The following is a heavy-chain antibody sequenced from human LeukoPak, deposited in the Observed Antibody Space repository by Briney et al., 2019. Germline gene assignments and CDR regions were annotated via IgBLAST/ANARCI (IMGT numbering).Heavy chain of an antibody. CDR1: GDTVSSNNAA. V-gene: IGHV6-1*01. Sequence: SQTLSLTCALSGDTVSSNNAAWSWVRQSPSRGLEWLGRTYYRSKWYNNYAESVKSRITINSDTSKNQFSLQLNSVTPEDTAVYYCARDFGGAFNIWGQGTLVTVSS. CDR2: TYYRSKWYN. CDR3: ARDFGGAFNI. D-gene: IGHD4-23*01. J-gene: IGHJ3*02.